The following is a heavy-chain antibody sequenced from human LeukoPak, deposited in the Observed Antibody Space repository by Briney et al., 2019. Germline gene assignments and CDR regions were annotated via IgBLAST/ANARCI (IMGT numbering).Heavy chain of an antibody. CDR2: IKQDGSKK. V-gene: IGHV3-7*01. Sequence: GGSLRLSCAASGFTFSSYWMSWVRQAPGKGLEWVANIKQDGSKKYYVDSVKGRFTISRDNAKNSLYLQMNSLRAEDTAVYYCASIWKDSSGYYSSHSYYFDYWGQGTLVTVSS. CDR1: GFTFSSYW. CDR3: ASIWKDSSGYYSSHSYYFDY. D-gene: IGHD3-22*01. J-gene: IGHJ4*02.